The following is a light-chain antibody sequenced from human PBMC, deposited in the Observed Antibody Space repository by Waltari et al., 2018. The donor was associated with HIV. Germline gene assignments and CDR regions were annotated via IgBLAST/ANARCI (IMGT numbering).Light chain of an antibody. Sequence: DIQMTQSPSSLSASVGDRVTITCRARRSVNSNLNWYQQKPGKAPRLLIHAASSLRGGFPSRFSGSGAGTDFTLTISSLQPEDFATYYCQQSFTTPTFGQGTKVEIK. CDR2: AAS. V-gene: IGKV1-39*01. J-gene: IGKJ1*01. CDR1: RSVNSN. CDR3: QQSFTTPT.